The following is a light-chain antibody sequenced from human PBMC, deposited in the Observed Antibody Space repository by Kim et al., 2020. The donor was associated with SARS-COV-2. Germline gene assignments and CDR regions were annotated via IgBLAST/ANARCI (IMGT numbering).Light chain of an antibody. J-gene: IGKJ5*01. CDR3: LQHNTHPIT. Sequence: DIQMTQSPSTLSASVGDRVTITCRASQSMSSWLAWYQQKPGKAPKLLIYKASTLESGVPSRFSGSGSGTEFTLTISSLQPEDFATYLCLQHNTHPITFGQGTRLEI. CDR1: QSMSSW. CDR2: KAS. V-gene: IGKV1-5*03.